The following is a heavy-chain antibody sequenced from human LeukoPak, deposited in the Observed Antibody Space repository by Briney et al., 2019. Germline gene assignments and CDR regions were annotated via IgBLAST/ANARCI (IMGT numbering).Heavy chain of an antibody. CDR1: GFNSEDHA. J-gene: IGHJ6*02. CDR3: AKDRGSRGYYGMDV. CDR2: IYWSSSGT. D-gene: IGHD3-10*01. V-gene: IGHV3-9*02. Sequence: GRSLRLSCVVSGFNSEDHAMHWVRQAPGKGLEWVSGIYWSSSGTGYADSVKGRFTVSRDSAKNSLYLQMNSLRAEDTALYYCAKDRGSRGYYGMDVWGQGTTVIVSS.